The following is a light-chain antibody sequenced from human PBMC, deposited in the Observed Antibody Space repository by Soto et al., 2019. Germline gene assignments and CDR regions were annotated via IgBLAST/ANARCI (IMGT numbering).Light chain of an antibody. Sequence: QSALTQPASVSGSPGQSITISCTGTSSDVGGSNNVSWYQQHPGKAPKLMIYDVNNRPSGISNRFSGSKSGNTASLTISGLQAEDEADYYCSSYRSGSTLVFGGGPKLTVL. CDR2: DVN. CDR3: SSYRSGSTLV. CDR1: SSDVGGSNN. J-gene: IGLJ2*01. V-gene: IGLV2-14*01.